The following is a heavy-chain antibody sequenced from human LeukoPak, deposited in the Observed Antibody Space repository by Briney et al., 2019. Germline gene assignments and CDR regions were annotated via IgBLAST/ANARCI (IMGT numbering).Heavy chain of an antibody. J-gene: IGHJ4*02. Sequence: SETLSLTCSVSGGSINSHYWSWIRQPPGKRLEWIGYIFNTVNTNYNPSLGSRVTMSVDTSRDQFFLRLSSVTAAGTAIYYCASRPADTTWFGVFDYWSQGTLVTVSS. CDR1: GGSINSHY. D-gene: IGHD3-10*01. V-gene: IGHV4-59*11. CDR2: IFNTVNT. CDR3: ASRPADTTWFGVFDY.